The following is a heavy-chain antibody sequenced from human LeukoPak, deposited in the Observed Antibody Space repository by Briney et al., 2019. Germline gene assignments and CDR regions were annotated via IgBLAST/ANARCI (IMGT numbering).Heavy chain of an antibody. J-gene: IGHJ3*02. CDR3: ARSIRGDTYESWYAFDI. CDR1: GGSLSNYC. D-gene: IGHD6-13*01. V-gene: IGHV4-59*08. Sequence: SETLSLTCIVSGGSLSNYCWSWIRQPPGEGLEWIGYICNRASTTYNPSLKSGATMSIDPSKNQFSRNLTSVTPEDTALYCCARSIRGDTYESWYAFDIWGQGTMVTVSS. CDR2: ICNRAST.